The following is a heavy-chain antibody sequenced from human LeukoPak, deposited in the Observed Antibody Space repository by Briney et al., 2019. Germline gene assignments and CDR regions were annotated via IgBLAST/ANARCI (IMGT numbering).Heavy chain of an antibody. V-gene: IGHV1-2*02. D-gene: IGHD3-10*01. J-gene: IGHJ4*02. Sequence: PSVKVSFKASGYTFTGYYMHWVRQAPGQGLEWMGWIKPNSGGTNYAQKFQGRVTMTRDTSISTAYMELSRLRSDDTAVYYCARAYGSGSYYRFHFDYWGQGTLVTVSS. CDR1: GYTFTGYY. CDR2: IKPNSGGT. CDR3: ARAYGSGSYYRFHFDY.